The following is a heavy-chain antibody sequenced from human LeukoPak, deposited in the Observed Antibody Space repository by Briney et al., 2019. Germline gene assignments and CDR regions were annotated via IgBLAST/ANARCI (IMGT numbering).Heavy chain of an antibody. J-gene: IGHJ4*02. D-gene: IGHD3-3*01. Sequence: GGALRLSCADSRFTFSSYALSWVRQAPGKGLEWVSTIWVGGGNTHYADTVKGRFTMSRDNSKSTLYLQMHSLMAEDTAVYYCAKLVPAAADFWSGYRDPDYWGQGTLVTVSS. CDR1: RFTFSSYA. CDR2: IWVGGGNT. V-gene: IGHV3-23*01. CDR3: AKLVPAAADFWSGYRDPDY.